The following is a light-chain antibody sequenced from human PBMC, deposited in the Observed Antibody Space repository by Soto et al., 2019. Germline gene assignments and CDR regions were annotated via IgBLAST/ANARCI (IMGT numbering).Light chain of an antibody. CDR1: QGISSY. Sequence: AIRMTQSPSSFSASTGDRVTITCRASQGISSYLAWYQQKPGKAPKLLICAASTLQSGVPSRFSGSGSGTDFTLTISCLQSEDFATYYCQQYYSYSYTFGQGTKLEIK. CDR2: AAS. J-gene: IGKJ2*01. CDR3: QQYYSYSYT. V-gene: IGKV1-8*01.